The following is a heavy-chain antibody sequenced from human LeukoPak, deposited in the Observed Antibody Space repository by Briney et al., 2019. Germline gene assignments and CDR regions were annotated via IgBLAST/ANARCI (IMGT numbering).Heavy chain of an antibody. J-gene: IGHJ4*02. CDR2: ISGGSRTI. Sequence: GGSLRLSCAASGFTFSDYYMNWIRQAPGKGLEWVSSISGGSRTINYADSVKGRFTTSRDNAKNSLYLQVNSLRAEVTAVYYCARAGQSDYWGQGTLVTVSS. CDR3: ARAGQSDY. CDR1: GFTFSDYY. V-gene: IGHV3-11*01.